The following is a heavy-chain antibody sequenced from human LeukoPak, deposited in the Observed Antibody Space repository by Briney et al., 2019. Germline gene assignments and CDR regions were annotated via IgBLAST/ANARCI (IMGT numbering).Heavy chain of an antibody. CDR3: ARVFDGSGGARYYYYYMDV. J-gene: IGHJ6*03. Sequence: SETVSLTCTVSGGSISSYYWRWIRQPPGKGREWIVYIYYSGSTNYTPSLKSRVIISVDTSKNQFSLKLSSVSAADTAVYYCARVFDGSGGARYYYYYMDVWGKGTTVTVSS. CDR2: IYYSGST. D-gene: IGHD3-16*01. V-gene: IGHV4-59*01. CDR1: GGSISSYY.